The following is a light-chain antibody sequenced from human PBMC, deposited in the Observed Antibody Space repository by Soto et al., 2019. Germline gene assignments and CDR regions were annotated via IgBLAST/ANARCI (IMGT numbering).Light chain of an antibody. CDR2: AAS. V-gene: IGKV3-15*01. CDR3: HQYNNWPHMHT. Sequence: IVMTQSPATLSVFPWERATLSCRASQRISNNLAWLQQKPGQAPRLLIYAASTRATCVPARFSGSGSGTDFNLTISRLPPEDFAVYSCHQYNNWPHMHTFGQRPKLEIK. CDR1: QRISNN. J-gene: IGKJ2*01.